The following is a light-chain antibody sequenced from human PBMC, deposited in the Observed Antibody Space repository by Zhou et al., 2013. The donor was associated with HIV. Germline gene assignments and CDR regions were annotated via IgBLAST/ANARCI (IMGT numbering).Light chain of an antibody. V-gene: IGKV1-NL1*01. CDR1: QGISNS. CDR2: AAS. J-gene: IGKJ2*01. CDR3: QQYYSTPGDT. Sequence: DIQMTQSPSSLSASVGDRVTITCRASQGISNSLAWYQQKPGKAPKLLLYAASRLESGVPSRFSGSGSGTDYTLTISSLQPEDFATYYCQQYYSTPGDTFGQGTKLEIK.